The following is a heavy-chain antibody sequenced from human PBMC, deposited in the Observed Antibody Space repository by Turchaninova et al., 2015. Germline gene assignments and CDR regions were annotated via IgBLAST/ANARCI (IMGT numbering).Heavy chain of an antibody. V-gene: IGHV3-33*03. CDR1: GFSFRNYG. D-gene: IGHD1-7*01. Sequence: QVQLVESGGGVVQPGRSLRLSCAASGFSFRNYGMYGVRQAPGKGLEWVAVIWSDGSDKYYADSVKGRFTISRDNSKNTLNLQMNSLRAEDTAVYYCVRWGISGSTYEMDVWGQGTTVTVSS. CDR2: IWSDGSDK. CDR3: VRWGISGSTYEMDV. J-gene: IGHJ6*02.